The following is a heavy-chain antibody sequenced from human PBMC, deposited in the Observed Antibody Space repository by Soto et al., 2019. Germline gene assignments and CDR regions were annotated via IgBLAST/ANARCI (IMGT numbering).Heavy chain of an antibody. CDR1: GFTFSSYW. D-gene: IGHD6-13*01. Sequence: HPGGSLRLSCAASGFTFSSYWMHWVRQAPGKGLVWVSRINSDGSSTSYADSVKGRFTISRDNAKNTLYLQMNSLRAEDTAVYYCATSPGIAGPSYYYYYMDVWGKGTTVTVSS. CDR2: INSDGSST. CDR3: ATSPGIAGPSYYYYYMDV. V-gene: IGHV3-74*01. J-gene: IGHJ6*03.